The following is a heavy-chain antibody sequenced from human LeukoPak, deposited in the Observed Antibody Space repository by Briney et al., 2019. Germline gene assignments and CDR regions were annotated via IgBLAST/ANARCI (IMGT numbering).Heavy chain of an antibody. J-gene: IGHJ2*01. V-gene: IGHV1-2*02. D-gene: IGHD6-19*01. CDR1: GYTFTGYY. CDR3: ARVRQWLAVTDYWYFDL. CDR2: IDPNSGGT. Sequence: GASVKVSCKASGYTFTGYYMHWVRQAPGQGLEWMGWIDPNSGGTNYAQKFQGRVTMTRDTSISTAYMELSRLRSDDTAVYYCARVRQWLAVTDYWYFDLWGRGTLVTVSS.